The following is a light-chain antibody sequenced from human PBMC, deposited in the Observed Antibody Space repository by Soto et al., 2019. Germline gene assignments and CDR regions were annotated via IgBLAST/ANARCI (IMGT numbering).Light chain of an antibody. CDR1: SSDVGGYNY. CDR3: SSYTTSSTWV. CDR2: DVS. J-gene: IGLJ3*02. V-gene: IGLV2-14*01. Sequence: QSALTQPASVSGSPGQSITISCTGTSSDVGGYNYVSWFQQDPGKAPKLMIYDVSDRPSGAFSRFSGSKSGNTASLTISGLQAEDEADYYCSSYTTSSTWVFGGGTKLTVL.